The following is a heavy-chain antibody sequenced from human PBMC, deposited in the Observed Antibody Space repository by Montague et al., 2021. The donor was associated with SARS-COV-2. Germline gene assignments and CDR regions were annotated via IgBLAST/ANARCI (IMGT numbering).Heavy chain of an antibody. CDR3: ARLQGGRRLMGY. CDR1: GGSINNYY. CDR2: ISEIGST. J-gene: IGHJ4*02. V-gene: IGHV4-59*01. Sequence: SETLSLTCTVSGGSINNYYWGWIRQPPGKALEYIAYISEIGSTHRNPALKSRVTISVDPSRNQFYLDVNSVTAADTAVCYCARLQGGRRLMGYWGQGTLVTVPP. D-gene: IGHD5-12*01.